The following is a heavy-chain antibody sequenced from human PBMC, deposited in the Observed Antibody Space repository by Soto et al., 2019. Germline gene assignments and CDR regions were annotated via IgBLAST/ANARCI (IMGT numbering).Heavy chain of an antibody. Sequence: QITLKESGPTLVKHTQTLTLTCTFSGFSLNTGGLGVGWIHHPPGKALEWLALTYWDADTRYSPSLEGRLSITKDTSNNHVVLTVTDIFPVDRVTYYCAHSRFGGDCLRFYSFHYYCGMDVWGQGTTVTVFS. CDR1: GFSLNTGGLG. CDR3: AHSRFGGDCLRFYSFHYYCGMDV. J-gene: IGHJ6*02. D-gene: IGHD2-21*02. CDR2: TYWDADT. V-gene: IGHV2-5*02.